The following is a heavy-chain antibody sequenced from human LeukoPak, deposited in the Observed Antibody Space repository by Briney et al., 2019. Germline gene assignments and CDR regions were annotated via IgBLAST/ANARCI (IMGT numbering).Heavy chain of an antibody. CDR3: TRGRYYFEY. CDR1: GFTFSTYW. CDR2: INSDGSST. D-gene: IGHD3-3*01. V-gene: IGHV3-74*01. Sequence: GGSLRLSCAASGFTFSTYWMHWVRQAPGKGLVWVSRINSDGSSTSYVDSVKGRITISRDNAKNTLYLQMNNLRAEDTAVYYCTRGRYYFEYWGQGTLVTVSS. J-gene: IGHJ4*02.